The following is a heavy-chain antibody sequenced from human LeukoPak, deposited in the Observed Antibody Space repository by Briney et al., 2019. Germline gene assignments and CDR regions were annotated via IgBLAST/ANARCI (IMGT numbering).Heavy chain of an antibody. V-gene: IGHV1-69*01. D-gene: IGHD2-2*01. CDR1: GGTFSSYA. Sequence: SVKVSCKASGGTFSSYAISWVRQAPGQGLEWMGGIIPIFGTANYAQKFQGRVTITADESTSTAYMELSSLRSEDTAVYYCARARYCSSTSCYSDPYYFDYWGQGTLVTVFS. CDR3: ARARYCSSTSCYSDPYYFDY. CDR2: IIPIFGTA. J-gene: IGHJ4*02.